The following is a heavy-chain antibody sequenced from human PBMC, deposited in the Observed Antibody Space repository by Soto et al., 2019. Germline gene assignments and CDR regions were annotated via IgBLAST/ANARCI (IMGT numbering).Heavy chain of an antibody. CDR1: GASINDYY. D-gene: IGHD6-19*01. V-gene: IGHV4-59*01. Sequence: PSETLSLTCTVSGASINDYYWSWIRQPPGKGLEWIGFVYYSGSTTYNPSLKSRVTISVDTSKNQFSLKLNSVTAADTAVYFCARGGWYVDYWGQGTLVTVSS. CDR3: ARGGWYVDY. CDR2: VYYSGST. J-gene: IGHJ4*02.